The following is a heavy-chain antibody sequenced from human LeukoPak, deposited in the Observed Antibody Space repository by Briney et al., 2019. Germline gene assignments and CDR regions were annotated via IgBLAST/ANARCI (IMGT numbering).Heavy chain of an antibody. J-gene: IGHJ2*01. CDR2: ISSTGYTI. D-gene: IGHD6-19*01. CDR1: GFTFSSYE. Sequence: GGSLRLSCAASGFTFSSYEMNWVRQAPGKGLEWVSYISSTGYTIYYADSMKGRFTISRDNTKNSLYLQMNTLRAEDTALYYCARDQWKYFDLWGRGTLVTVSS. CDR3: ARDQWKYFDL. V-gene: IGHV3-48*03.